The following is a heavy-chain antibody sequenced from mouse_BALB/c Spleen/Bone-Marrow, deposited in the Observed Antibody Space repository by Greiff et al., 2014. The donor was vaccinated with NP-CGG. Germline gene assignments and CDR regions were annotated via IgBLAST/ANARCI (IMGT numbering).Heavy chain of an antibody. D-gene: IGHD1-1*01. Sequence: EVKLMESGPGLVKPSQSLSLSCSVTGYSITSGYYWNWIRQFPGNEPEWMGYISYDGSNNYNPSLKNRISITSDTSKNQFFLKLNSVTTEDTATYYCASYFYYAMDYWGQGTSVTVSS. J-gene: IGHJ4*01. CDR2: ISYDGSN. CDR1: GYSITSGYY. CDR3: ASYFYYAMDY. V-gene: IGHV3-6*02.